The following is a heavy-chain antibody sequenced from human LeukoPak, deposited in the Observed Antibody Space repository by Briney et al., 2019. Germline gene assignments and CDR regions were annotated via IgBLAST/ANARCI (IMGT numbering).Heavy chain of an antibody. V-gene: IGHV1-2*02. CDR1: GYTFTGYY. CDR2: INPNSGGT. J-gene: IGHJ6*03. CDR3: ARESSGSYGGGYYYYYYMDV. D-gene: IGHD1-26*01. Sequence: GXSVKVSCKASGYTFTGYYMHWVRQAPGQGLEWMGWINPNSGGTNYAQKFQGRVTMTRDTSISTAYMELSRLRSDDTAVYYCARESSGSYGGGYYYYYYMDVWGKGTTVTVSS.